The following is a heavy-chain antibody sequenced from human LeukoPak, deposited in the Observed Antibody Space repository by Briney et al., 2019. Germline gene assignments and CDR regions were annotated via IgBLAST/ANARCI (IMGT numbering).Heavy chain of an antibody. Sequence: SVKVSCKASGGTFSSYAISWVRQAPGQGLEWMGRIIPTLGIANYAQKFQGRVTITADKSTSTAYMELSSLRSEDTAVYYCACSPGIAVAGTVGYYYYGMDVWGQGTTVTVSS. CDR2: IIPTLGIA. CDR1: GGTFSSYA. J-gene: IGHJ6*02. D-gene: IGHD6-19*01. V-gene: IGHV1-69*04. CDR3: ACSPGIAVAGTVGYYYYGMDV.